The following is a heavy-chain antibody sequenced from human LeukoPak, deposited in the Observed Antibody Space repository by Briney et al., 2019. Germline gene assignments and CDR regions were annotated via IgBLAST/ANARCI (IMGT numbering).Heavy chain of an antibody. Sequence: ASVKVSCKASGYTFSTYPLNWVRQAPGQGLEWMGRINPNSGGTNYAQKFQGRVTMTRDTSISTAYMELSRLRSDDTAVYYCARGLGYSYGQYYFDYWGQGTLVTVSS. CDR3: ARGLGYSYGQYYFDY. D-gene: IGHD5-18*01. CDR2: INPNSGGT. CDR1: GYTFSTYP. V-gene: IGHV1-2*06. J-gene: IGHJ4*02.